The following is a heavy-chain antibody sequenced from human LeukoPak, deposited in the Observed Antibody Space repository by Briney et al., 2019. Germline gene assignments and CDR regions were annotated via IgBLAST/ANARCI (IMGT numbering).Heavy chain of an antibody. J-gene: IGHJ4*02. Sequence: SGGSLRLSCAASGFTFSSYAMHWVRQAPGKGLEYVSAISSNGGSTYYANSVKGRFTISRDNSKNTLYLQMGSLRAEDMAVYYSAIAAAGPVDYWGQGTLVTVSS. CDR3: AIAAAGPVDY. D-gene: IGHD6-13*01. V-gene: IGHV3-64*01. CDR2: ISSNGGST. CDR1: GFTFSSYA.